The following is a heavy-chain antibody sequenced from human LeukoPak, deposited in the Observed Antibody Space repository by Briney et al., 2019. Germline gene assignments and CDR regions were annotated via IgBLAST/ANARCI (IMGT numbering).Heavy chain of an antibody. CDR2: INHSGST. Sequence: PSEALSLTCAVYGGSFSDYYWSWLRQPPGEGLEWIGEINHSGSTNYNPSLKSRVTISVDTSKNQFSLKLSSVTAADTSVYYCAKNERYYDSSGYYNLFDPWGQGTLVTVSS. CDR3: AKNERYYDSSGYYNLFDP. CDR1: GGSFSDYY. J-gene: IGHJ5*02. V-gene: IGHV4-34*01. D-gene: IGHD3-22*01.